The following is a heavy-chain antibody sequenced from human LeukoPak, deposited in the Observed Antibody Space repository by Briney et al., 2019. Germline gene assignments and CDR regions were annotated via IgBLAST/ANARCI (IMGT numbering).Heavy chain of an antibody. CDR2: ICPGDSDT. J-gene: IGHJ3*01. CDR3: ARGQLLYGGNSNAFDV. CDR1: GNVFTSYW. D-gene: IGHD4-23*01. Sequence: GESLKISCKGSGNVFTSYWVGWVRQMPGKGLEWMGIICPGDSDTGYSPSFQGQVTISADKSITTAYLQWSSLEASDTAMYYCARGQLLYGGNSNAFDVWGQGTMVTVSS. V-gene: IGHV5-51*01.